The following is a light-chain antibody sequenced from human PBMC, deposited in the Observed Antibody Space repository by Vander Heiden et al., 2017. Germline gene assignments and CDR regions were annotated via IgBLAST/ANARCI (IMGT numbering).Light chain of an antibody. CDR2: GAS. Sequence: EIVMTQSPATLSVYPGARATLSCRASQSVSSNLAWYQQKPGQAPRLLIYGASTRATGIPARFRGSGFGTEFTLTISSLQSEDFAVYYCQQYNNWPPITFGQGTRLEIK. J-gene: IGKJ5*01. CDR3: QQYNNWPPIT. CDR1: QSVSSN. V-gene: IGKV3D-15*01.